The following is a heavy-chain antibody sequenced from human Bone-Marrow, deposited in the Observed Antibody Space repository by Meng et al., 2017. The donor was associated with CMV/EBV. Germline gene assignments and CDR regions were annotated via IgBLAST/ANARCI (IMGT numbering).Heavy chain of an antibody. V-gene: IGHV1-2*02. CDR2: INPNSGGT. CDR3: ARSGYDLII. Sequence: ASVKVSCKASGYTFTGYYMHWVRQAPGQGLEWMGWINPNSGGTNYAQKFQGRVTITADKSTSTAYMELSSLRSEDTAVYYCARSGYDLIIWGQGTMVTVSS. CDR1: GYTFTGYY. J-gene: IGHJ3*02. D-gene: IGHD5-12*01.